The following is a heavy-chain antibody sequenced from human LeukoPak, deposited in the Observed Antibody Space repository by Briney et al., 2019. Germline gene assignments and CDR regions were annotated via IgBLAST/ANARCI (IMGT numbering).Heavy chain of an antibody. V-gene: IGHV1-8*03. Sequence: ASVKVSCKASGYIFTNYDVNWVRQAPGQGLEGLGWLNPNSENTDYAQKFQGRVTSTRNTYISPVYLEMSSLRPEDTAVYYCARGARITIFGVVRSGTFYIWGQGTMVTVSS. CDR2: LNPNSENT. CDR1: GYIFTNYD. CDR3: ARGARITIFGVVRSGTFYI. D-gene: IGHD3-3*01. J-gene: IGHJ3*02.